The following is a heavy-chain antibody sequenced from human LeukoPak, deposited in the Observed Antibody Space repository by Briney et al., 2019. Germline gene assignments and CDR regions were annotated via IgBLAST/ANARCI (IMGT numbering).Heavy chain of an antibody. CDR3: ARIRGGNNYHFDY. CDR2: INPNSSGT. D-gene: IGHD1-26*01. V-gene: IGHV1-2*02. CDR1: GYTFTDYY. Sequence: ASVKVSCKASGYTFTDYYIHWVRQAPGQGLEWMGWINPNSSGTNYAQKFQGRATMTRDTSIRTAYMELSRLRSDDTAVFYCARIRGGNNYHFDYWGQGTLVTVPS. J-gene: IGHJ4*02.